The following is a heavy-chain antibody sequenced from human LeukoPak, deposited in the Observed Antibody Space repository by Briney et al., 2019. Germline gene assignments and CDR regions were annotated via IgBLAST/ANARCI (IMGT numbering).Heavy chain of an antibody. J-gene: IGHJ3*02. CDR2: ISPSGGIT. CDR1: GFTFTTYG. V-gene: IGHV3-23*01. CDR3: AKLPRIASDI. Sequence: GGSLRLSCAASGFTFTTYGMNWVRQAPGKGLEWVSGISPSGGITYYTDSVKGRFTISRDNSKNTLYLQMNSLRAEDTAVYYCAKLPRIASDIWGQGTMVTVSS.